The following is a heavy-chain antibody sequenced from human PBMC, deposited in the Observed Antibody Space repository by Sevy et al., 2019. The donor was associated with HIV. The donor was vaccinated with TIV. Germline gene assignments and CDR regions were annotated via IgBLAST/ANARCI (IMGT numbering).Heavy chain of an antibody. V-gene: IGHV3-23*01. CDR3: ASARISDWFFDS. Sequence: GGSLRLSCTASGFTFTDYVMNWVRQAPGRGLEWVSSIGGSGGSTHYTDSVKGRFTISRDNSKNTLYLQMNSLRPEDTAVYYCASARISDWFFDSWGQGTLVTVSS. J-gene: IGHJ4*02. CDR1: GFTFTDYV. CDR2: IGGSGGST. D-gene: IGHD3-9*01.